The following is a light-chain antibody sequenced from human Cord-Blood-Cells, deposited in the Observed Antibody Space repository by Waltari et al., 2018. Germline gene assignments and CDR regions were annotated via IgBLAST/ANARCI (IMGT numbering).Light chain of an antibody. CDR2: DVS. Sequence: QSALTQPASVSGSPGQSITISCTGTSSDVGGYNSVSWYQQHPGKAPKLMIYDVSNRPSGVSNRFSGSKSGNTVSLTISGLQAEDEADYYCSSYTSSSTLYVFGTGTKVTVL. J-gene: IGLJ1*01. CDR1: SSDVGGYNS. CDR3: SSYTSSSTLYV. V-gene: IGLV2-14*01.